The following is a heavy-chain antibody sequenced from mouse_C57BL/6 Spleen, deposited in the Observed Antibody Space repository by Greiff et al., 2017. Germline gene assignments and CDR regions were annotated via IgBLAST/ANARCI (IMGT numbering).Heavy chain of an antibody. J-gene: IGHJ1*03. V-gene: IGHV1-82*01. CDR2: IYPGAGDT. CDR1: GYAFSSSW. Sequence: VKLMESGPELVKPGASVKISCKASGYAFSSSWMNWVKQRPGKGLEWLGRIYPGAGDTNYNGKFNGKAPLTAYKSSSTAYMQLSSLTSEDSAVYICARMGVDWYFDVWGTGTTVTVSS. CDR3: ARMGVDWYFDV.